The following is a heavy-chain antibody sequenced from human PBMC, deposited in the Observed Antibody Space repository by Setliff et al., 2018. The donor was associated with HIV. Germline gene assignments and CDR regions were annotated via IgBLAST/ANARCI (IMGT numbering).Heavy chain of an antibody. J-gene: IGHJ4*02. CDR3: ARDPPWNYDSSGYPYYFAY. V-gene: IGHV3-21*01. Sequence: GSLRLSCAASGFTFSSYSMNWVRQAPGKGLEWVSFISPSGTYIHYADSLKGRFTISRDNAKNSLYLQMNSLRAEDTAVYYCARDPPWNYDSSGYPYYFAYWGQGTLVTVSS. CDR1: GFTFSSYS. D-gene: IGHD3-22*01. CDR2: ISPSGTYI.